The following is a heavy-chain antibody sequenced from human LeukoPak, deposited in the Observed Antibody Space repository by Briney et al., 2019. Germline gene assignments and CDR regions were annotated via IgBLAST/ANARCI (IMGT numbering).Heavy chain of an antibody. J-gene: IGHJ4*02. CDR1: GYTFTSYG. CDR3: ARGFCSLTSCYSFSDY. CDR2: ISAYNGNT. Sequence: ASVKVSCKASGYTFTSYGISWVRQAPGQGLEWMGWISAYNGNTNYAQKLQGRVTMTTDTSTSTAYMELRSLRSDDTAVYYCARGFCSLTSCYSFSDYWGQGTLVTVSS. D-gene: IGHD2-2*02. V-gene: IGHV1-18*01.